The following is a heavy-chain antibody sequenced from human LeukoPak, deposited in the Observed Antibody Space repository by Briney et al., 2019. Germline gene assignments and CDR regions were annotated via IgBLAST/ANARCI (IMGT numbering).Heavy chain of an antibody. V-gene: IGHV4-34*01. Sequence: SETLSLTCAVYGGSFSGYYWSWIRQPPGKGLEWIGEINHSGSTNYNPSLKSRVTISVDTSKNQFSLKLSSVTAADTAVYYCAGLLGIAVAYFDYWGQGTLVTVSS. J-gene: IGHJ4*02. CDR3: AGLLGIAVAYFDY. CDR2: INHSGST. CDR1: GGSFSGYY. D-gene: IGHD6-19*01.